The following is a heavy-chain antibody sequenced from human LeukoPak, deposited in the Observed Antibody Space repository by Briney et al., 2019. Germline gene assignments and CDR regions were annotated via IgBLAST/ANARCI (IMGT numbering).Heavy chain of an antibody. CDR2: IYHSGST. J-gene: IGHJ4*02. V-gene: IGHV4-30-2*01. CDR1: GGSISSGGYS. CDR3: ARGVYGDYVPFDY. D-gene: IGHD4-17*01. Sequence: PSETLSLTCTVSGGSISSGGYSWSWIRQPPGKGLEWIGYIYHSGSTYYNPSLKSRVTISVDRSKNQFSLKLSSVTAADTAVYYCARGVYGDYVPFDYWGQGTLVTVSS.